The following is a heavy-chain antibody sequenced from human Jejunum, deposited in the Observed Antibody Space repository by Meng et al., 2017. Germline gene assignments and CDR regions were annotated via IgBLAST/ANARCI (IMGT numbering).Heavy chain of an antibody. CDR1: GGSISTAGYY. D-gene: IGHD6-13*01. CDR3: ARDTAGFGP. J-gene: IGHJ5*02. CDR2: IFYSGTT. Sequence: RHDSGPALVKPSETLSLTCAVSGGSISTAGYYWGWIRQSPGKGLEWIGSIFYSGTTYYNPSLKSRVTISIDTSKNQFSLKMNSVTAADTAVYYCARDTAGFGPWGQGTLVTVPQ. V-gene: IGHV4-39*07.